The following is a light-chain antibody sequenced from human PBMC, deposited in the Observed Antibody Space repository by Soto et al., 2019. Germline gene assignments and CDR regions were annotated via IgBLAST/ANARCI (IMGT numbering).Light chain of an antibody. Sequence: DIQMPQSPSSLSASVGDRITITCRASQTMSNFLNWYHQRPGKAPKLLIFGASSLQSGVPSKFTGSGSGTDFTLTISDLQPEDFATYYCQQTYSTPYTFGQGTNLEIK. V-gene: IGKV1-39*01. CDR1: QTMSNF. CDR3: QQTYSTPYT. CDR2: GAS. J-gene: IGKJ2*01.